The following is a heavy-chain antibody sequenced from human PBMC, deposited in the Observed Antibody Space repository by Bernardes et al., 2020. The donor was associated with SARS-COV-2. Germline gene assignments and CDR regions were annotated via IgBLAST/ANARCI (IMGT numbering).Heavy chain of an antibody. CDR2: ISAIGGST. Sequence: SLRLSCVASGFTFSKNAMTWVRQVPGKGLEWVSAISAIGGSTYYAESVKGRFTISRDNSRNTLYLEMNSLRAEDTAVYYCSKNAKYSSSSMEVWGQGTTVTVS. V-gene: IGHV3-23*01. CDR1: GFTFSKNA. CDR3: SKNAKYSSSSMEV. J-gene: IGHJ6*02. D-gene: IGHD6-6*01.